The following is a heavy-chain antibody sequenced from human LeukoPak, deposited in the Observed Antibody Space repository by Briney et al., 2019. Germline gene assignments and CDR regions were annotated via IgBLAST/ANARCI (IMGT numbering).Heavy chain of an antibody. J-gene: IGHJ4*02. CDR3: ARDTRFYDSSAYYYFDY. Sequence: SETLSLTCTVSGASTSSYYWRWIRQPPGKGLEGIGDIYYRGRPNYNPSLTRRVTISIDASKNQFSLKLSSVTAADTAVYYCARDTRFYDSSAYYYFDYWGQGTLVTVSS. D-gene: IGHD3-22*01. V-gene: IGHV4-59*01. CDR1: GASTSSYY. CDR2: IYYRGRP.